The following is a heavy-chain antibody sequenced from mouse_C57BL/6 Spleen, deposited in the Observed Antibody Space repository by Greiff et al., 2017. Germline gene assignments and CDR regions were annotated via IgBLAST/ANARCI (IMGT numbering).Heavy chain of an antibody. CDR3: TRRGAGLNWYFDV. J-gene: IGHJ1*03. Sequence: EVKVEESGGGLVQPGGSMKLSCAASGFTFSDAWMDWVRQSPEQGLEWVAEIRNKANNHATYYAESVKGRFTISRDDSKSSVYLQMNSLRAEDTGIYYCTRRGAGLNWYFDVWGTGTTVTVSS. V-gene: IGHV6-6*01. D-gene: IGHD6-1*01. CDR2: IRNKANNHAT. CDR1: GFTFSDAW.